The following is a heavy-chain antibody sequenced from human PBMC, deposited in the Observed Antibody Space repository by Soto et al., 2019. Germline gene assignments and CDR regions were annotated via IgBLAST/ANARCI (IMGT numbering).Heavy chain of an antibody. CDR3: ARMETAATLNWFDS. V-gene: IGHV1-8*02. Sequence: QVQLVQSGAEVKEPGASVRVSCKASGYTFINFDMSWVRQAAGQGLEWLGWMNPGSGKTGYATKFQGRVAMTRDTSTGTAHLELSSLPSDDTAVYYCARMETAATLNWFDSWGQGTMVTVSS. CDR2: MNPGSGKT. CDR1: GYTFINFD. J-gene: IGHJ5*01. D-gene: IGHD5-18*01.